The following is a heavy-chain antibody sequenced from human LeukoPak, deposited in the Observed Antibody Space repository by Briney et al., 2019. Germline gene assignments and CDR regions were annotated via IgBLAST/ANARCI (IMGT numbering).Heavy chain of an antibody. CDR2: IYSGGST. CDR3: ARGGSYLVSDAFDI. Sequence: RGGSLRLSCAASGFTLSSNYMSWVRQAPGKGLEWVSVIYSGGSTYYADSVKGRFTISRDNSKNTLYLQMNSLRAEDTAVYYCARGGSYLVSDAFDIWGQGTMVTVSS. J-gene: IGHJ3*02. V-gene: IGHV3-53*01. D-gene: IGHD1-26*01. CDR1: GFTLSSNY.